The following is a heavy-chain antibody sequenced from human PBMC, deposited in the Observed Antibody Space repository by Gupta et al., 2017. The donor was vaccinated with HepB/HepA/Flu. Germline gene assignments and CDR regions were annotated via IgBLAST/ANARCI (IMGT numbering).Heavy chain of an antibody. CDR3: ARDLLREYGMDV. CDR2: LYHSGST. Sequence: QVQLQESVPGLVKPSETLSLTCTVSGGSISNHHWSWVRQPPGKGLEWMGYLYHSGSTNYNPSLKSRVTISTDTSKNQLLLKLRSVTAADTAVYYCARDLLREYGMDVWGQGTTVTVSS. D-gene: IGHD2-15*01. J-gene: IGHJ6*02. CDR1: GGSISNHH. V-gene: IGHV4-59*11.